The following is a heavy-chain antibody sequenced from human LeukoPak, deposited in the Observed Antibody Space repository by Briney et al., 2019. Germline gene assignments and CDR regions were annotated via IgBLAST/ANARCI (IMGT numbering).Heavy chain of an antibody. V-gene: IGHV4-30-4*08. Sequence: SETLSLTCNVSGGFINSYYWSWIRQPPGKGLEWIGYIYYSGSTYYNPSLKSRVTISVDTSKNQFSLKLSSVTAADTAVYYCARDLPPGYWGQGTLVTVSS. CDR2: IYYSGST. CDR3: ARDLPPGY. CDR1: GGFINSYY. J-gene: IGHJ4*02.